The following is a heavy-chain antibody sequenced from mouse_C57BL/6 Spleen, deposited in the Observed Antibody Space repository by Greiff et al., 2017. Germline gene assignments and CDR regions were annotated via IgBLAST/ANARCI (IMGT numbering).Heavy chain of an antibody. J-gene: IGHJ4*01. Sequence: EVKLVESGPGLVKPSQSLSLTCSVTGYSITSGYYWNWIRQFPGNKLEWMGYISYDGSNNYNPSLKNRISITRDTSKNQFFLKLNSVTTEDTATYYCARVHDGYYYAMDYWGQGTSVTVSS. D-gene: IGHD2-3*01. CDR3: ARVHDGYYYAMDY. CDR2: ISYDGSN. V-gene: IGHV3-6*01. CDR1: GYSITSGYY.